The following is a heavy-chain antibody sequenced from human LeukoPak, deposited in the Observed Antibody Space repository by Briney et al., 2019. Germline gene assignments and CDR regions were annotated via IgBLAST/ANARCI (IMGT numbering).Heavy chain of an antibody. CDR1: GGSVSSGSYY. CDR2: IYYSGST. CDR3: ARDREYYDTSGYFYGMDV. Sequence: PSETLSLTCTVSGGSVSSGSYYWSWIRQPPGKGLEWIGYIYYSGSTNYNPALKSRVTISVDTPKNQFSLKLSSVTAADTAVYYCARDREYYDTSGYFYGMDVWGQGTTVTVSS. V-gene: IGHV4-61*01. J-gene: IGHJ6*02. D-gene: IGHD3-22*01.